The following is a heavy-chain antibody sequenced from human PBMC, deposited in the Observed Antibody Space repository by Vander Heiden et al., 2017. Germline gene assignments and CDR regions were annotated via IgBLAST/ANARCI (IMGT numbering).Heavy chain of an antibody. CDR3: ATYSSSWYAFDY. V-gene: IGHV3-11*06. CDR1: GFPFRDYY. J-gene: IGHJ4*02. CDR2: ISSSSSYT. Sequence: QVQLVESGGGLVKPGGSLRLSCAASGFPFRDYYMSWIRQAPGKGLEWVSYISSSSSYTNYADSVKGRFTISRDNAKNSLYLQMNSLRAEDTAVYYCATYSSSWYAFDYWGQGTLVTVSS. D-gene: IGHD6-13*01.